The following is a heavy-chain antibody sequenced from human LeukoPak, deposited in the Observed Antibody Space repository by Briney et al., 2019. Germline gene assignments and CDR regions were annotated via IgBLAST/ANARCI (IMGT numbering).Heavy chain of an antibody. CDR2: IYHTGSS. D-gene: IGHD3-22*01. CDR3: AREDRYYDSSGYLYNWFDP. V-gene: IGHV4-61*01. CDR1: GGSISSGSYY. J-gene: IGHJ5*02. Sequence: SETLSITCTVSGGSISSGSYYWSWIRQPPGKGLEWIGFIYHTGSSNYNPSLKSRVTISVDTSKNQVSLNLRSVTAADTAVYYCAREDRYYDSSGYLYNWFDPWGQGTLVTVSS.